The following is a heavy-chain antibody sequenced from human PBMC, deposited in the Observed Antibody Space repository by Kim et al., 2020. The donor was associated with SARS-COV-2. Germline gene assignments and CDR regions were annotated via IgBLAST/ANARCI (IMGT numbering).Heavy chain of an antibody. J-gene: IGHJ6*02. D-gene: IGHD3-10*02. CDR3: ARVFRGMDV. Sequence: SETLSLTCSVSGGSISPYYRTWIRQSPGRGLEWIGYIYYSGSTNYNPSLKSRVTISVDTSKNRFSLKLNSMTAADTGVYYCARVFRGMDVWGQGTTVIVSS. CDR2: IYYSGST. CDR1: GGSISPYY. V-gene: IGHV4-59*01.